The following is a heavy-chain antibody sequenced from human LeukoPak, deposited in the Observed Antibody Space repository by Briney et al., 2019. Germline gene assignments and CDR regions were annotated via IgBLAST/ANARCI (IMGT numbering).Heavy chain of an antibody. Sequence: SETLSLTCTVSGGSISSYYWNWIRQPPGKGLEWIGYIYYSGNTNYNPSLRGRVSISVDTSKNQFSLKLSSVTAADTAVYYCASAYSGSPYYFDYWGQGTLVTVSS. CDR3: ASAYSGSPYYFDY. D-gene: IGHD1-26*01. J-gene: IGHJ4*02. V-gene: IGHV4-59*12. CDR1: GGSISSYY. CDR2: IYYSGNT.